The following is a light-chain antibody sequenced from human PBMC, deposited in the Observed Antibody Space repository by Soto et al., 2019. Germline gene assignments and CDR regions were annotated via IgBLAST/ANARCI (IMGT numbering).Light chain of an antibody. J-gene: IGKJ1*01. Sequence: DIQMTQSPSSLSASVGDRVTITFRASQTITSDLNWYQQRPGRATKLLIYAASNLQSGVPSRFSGSGSGTDFTFIISSLQPEDSANYYCQQTYSTQGWTFGQGTKVDIK. V-gene: IGKV1-39*01. CDR1: QTITSD. CDR2: AAS. CDR3: QQTYSTQGWT.